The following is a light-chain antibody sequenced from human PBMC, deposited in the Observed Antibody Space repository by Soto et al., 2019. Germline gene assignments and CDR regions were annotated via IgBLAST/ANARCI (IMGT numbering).Light chain of an antibody. CDR2: DVS. V-gene: IGKV3-11*01. Sequence: EIVLTQSPATLSLSPGQGASLSCRASQSVGSDLAWFQQKSGQAPRLLIYDVSNRAPGIPARFSGSGSGTDFTLTISSLEPEDFAVYSCQQYGGSPLFTFGPGTRVDFK. CDR3: QQYGGSPLFT. CDR1: QSVGSD. J-gene: IGKJ3*01.